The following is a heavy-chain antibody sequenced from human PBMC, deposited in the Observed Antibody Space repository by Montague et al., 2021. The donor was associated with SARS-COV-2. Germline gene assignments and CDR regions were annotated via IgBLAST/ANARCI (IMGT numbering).Heavy chain of an antibody. CDR2: IWYDGSNK. Sequence: SLRLSCAASGFTFSSYGMHWIRQAPGKGLEWVAVIWYDGSNKYYADSVKGRFTISRDNSKNTLYLQMNSLRAEDTAVYYCAREGSGYSSGWYGYYYYGMDVWGQGTTVTVSS. CDR3: AREGSGYSSGWYGYYYYGMDV. J-gene: IGHJ6*02. D-gene: IGHD6-19*01. CDR1: GFTFSSYG. V-gene: IGHV3-33*01.